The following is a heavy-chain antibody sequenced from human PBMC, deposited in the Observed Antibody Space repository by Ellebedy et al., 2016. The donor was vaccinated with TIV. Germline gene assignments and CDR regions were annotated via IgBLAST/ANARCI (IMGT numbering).Heavy chain of an antibody. Sequence: PSETLSLTCAVYGGSFNDYYWTWIRQAPGKGLEWVANIKQDGSEKYYVDSVKGRFTISRDNAKNSLYLQMNSLRAEDTAVYYCARTYYYDSSGYYLAYWGQGTLVTVSS. CDR1: GGSFNDYY. V-gene: IGHV3-7*03. CDR3: ARTYYYDSSGYYLAY. D-gene: IGHD3-22*01. J-gene: IGHJ4*02. CDR2: IKQDGSEK.